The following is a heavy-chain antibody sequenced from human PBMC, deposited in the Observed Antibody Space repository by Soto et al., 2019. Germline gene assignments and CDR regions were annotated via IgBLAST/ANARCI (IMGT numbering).Heavy chain of an antibody. V-gene: IGHV3-9*01. CDR1: GFTFDDYA. CDR3: AKEGIIRFNYYYYYMDV. J-gene: IGHJ6*03. D-gene: IGHD3-10*01. Sequence: EVQLVESGGGLVQPGRSLRLSCAASGFTFDDYAMHWVRQAPGKGLEWVSGISWNSGSIGYADSVKGRFTISRDSAKNSLYLQMNSLRAEDTALYYCAKEGIIRFNYYYYYMDVWGKGTTVTVSS. CDR2: ISWNSGSI.